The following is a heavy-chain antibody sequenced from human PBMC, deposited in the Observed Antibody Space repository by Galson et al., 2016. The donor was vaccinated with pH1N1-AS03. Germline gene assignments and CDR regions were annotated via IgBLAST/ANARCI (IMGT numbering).Heavy chain of an antibody. CDR3: ARGETIGWYDY. CDR2: IYFSGKT. Sequence: SETLSLTCIVSGGSLKSSYWNWIRQSPGKGLEWIGHIYFSGKTKYNPSLKDRVTISLDTSNNVVSLELTSVTSADTAVYYRARGETIGWYDYWGQGTLVTVSS. J-gene: IGHJ4*02. V-gene: IGHV4-59*01. D-gene: IGHD6-19*01. CDR1: GGSLKSSY.